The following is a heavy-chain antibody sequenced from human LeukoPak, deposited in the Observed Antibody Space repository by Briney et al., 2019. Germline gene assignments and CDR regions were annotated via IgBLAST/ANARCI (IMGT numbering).Heavy chain of an antibody. CDR3: AREYSSSSVFDY. CDR2: INPSSGGT. CDR1: GYTFTGYY. J-gene: IGHJ4*02. V-gene: IGHV1-2*02. Sequence: ASVKVSCKASGYTFTGYYMHWVRQAPGQGLEWMGWINPSSGGTNYAQKLQGRVTMTRDTSISTAYMELSRLRSDDTAVYYCAREYSSSSVFDYWGQGTLVTVSS. D-gene: IGHD6-6*01.